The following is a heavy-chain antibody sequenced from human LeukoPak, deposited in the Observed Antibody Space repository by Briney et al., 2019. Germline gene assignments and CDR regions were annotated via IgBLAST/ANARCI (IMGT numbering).Heavy chain of an antibody. Sequence: ASVKVSCKASQYTFTDYYILWVRQAPGQGLEWMGWIHPNSGAATYAQKFQGRVTLTRDTSVNTAYMELSGLRSDDTVVYYCTREDYWGQGTPVTVSS. V-gene: IGHV1-2*02. J-gene: IGHJ4*02. CDR1: QYTFTDYY. CDR2: IHPNSGAA. CDR3: TREDY.